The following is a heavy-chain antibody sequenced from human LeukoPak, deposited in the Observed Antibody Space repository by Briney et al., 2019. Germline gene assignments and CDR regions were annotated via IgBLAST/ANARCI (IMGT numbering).Heavy chain of an antibody. CDR3: AVRGSGWYYFDY. Sequence: GGSLRLSCAASGFTFSIYAMSCVRQAPGEGLEWVSAISGSGGSTYYADSVKGRFTISRDNSKNTLYLQMNSLRAEDTAVYYCAVRGSGWYYFDYWGQGTLVTVSS. D-gene: IGHD3-3*01. V-gene: IGHV3-23*01. CDR1: GFTFSIYA. J-gene: IGHJ4*02. CDR2: ISGSGGST.